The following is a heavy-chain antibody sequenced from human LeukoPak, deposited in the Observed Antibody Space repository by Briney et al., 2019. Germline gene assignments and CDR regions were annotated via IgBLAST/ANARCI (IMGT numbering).Heavy chain of an antibody. D-gene: IGHD6-13*01. V-gene: IGHV4-31*03. CDR1: GGSISSGGYY. CDR2: IYYSGTA. CDR3: ARTGIKYSSSYNWFDP. Sequence: PSETLSLTCTVSGGSISSGGYYWSWVRQHPEKGLEWIGYIYYSGTAYYNPSLKSRVTMSVDTSKNQFSLKLDSVTAADTAVYYCARTGIKYSSSYNWFDPWGQGTLVTVSS. J-gene: IGHJ5*02.